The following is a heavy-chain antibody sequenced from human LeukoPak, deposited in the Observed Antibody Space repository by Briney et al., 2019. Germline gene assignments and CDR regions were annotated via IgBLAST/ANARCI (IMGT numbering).Heavy chain of an antibody. D-gene: IGHD6-19*01. Sequence: PGGSLRLSCAASGFSFSSYGMHWVRQAPGKGLEWVAFIRYDGSNKYYADSVRGRFTISRDNSKNTLYMQMNSLRAEDTAVYYYGKEVPQIAVAGTKGDYWGQGTLVPVSS. CDR1: GFSFSSYG. V-gene: IGHV3-30*02. CDR2: IRYDGSNK. J-gene: IGHJ4*02. CDR3: GKEVPQIAVAGTKGDY.